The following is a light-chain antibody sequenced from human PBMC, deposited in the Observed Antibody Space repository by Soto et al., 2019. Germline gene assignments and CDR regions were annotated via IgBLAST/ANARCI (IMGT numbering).Light chain of an antibody. J-gene: IGKJ1*01. Sequence: EVVLTQSPGTLSLSPGERATLSCRASQIISSNFLAWDQHKRGQAPILLIYDVSRRASGIPDRFSGSGSGTEFTLTIRRLEPENFAVYYCQQYDSSWTFGQGTKVEIK. CDR1: QIISSNF. CDR2: DVS. V-gene: IGKV3-20*01. CDR3: QQYDSSWT.